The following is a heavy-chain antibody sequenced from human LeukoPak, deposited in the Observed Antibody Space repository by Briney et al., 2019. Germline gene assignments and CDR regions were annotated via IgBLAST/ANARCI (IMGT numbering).Heavy chain of an antibody. CDR3: ARHTIGWFGELSFDY. J-gene: IGHJ4*02. CDR2: IYYSGST. V-gene: IGHV4-59*08. D-gene: IGHD3-10*01. CDR1: GGSISSYY. Sequence: SETLSLTCTVSGGSISSYYWSWIRQPPGKGLEWIGYIYYSGSTNYNPPLKSRVTISVDTSKNQFSLKLSSVTAADTAVYYCARHTIGWFGELSFDYWGQGTLVTVSS.